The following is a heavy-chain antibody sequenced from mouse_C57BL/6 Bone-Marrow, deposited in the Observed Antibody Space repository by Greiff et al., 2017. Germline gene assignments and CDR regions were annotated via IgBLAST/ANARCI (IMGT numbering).Heavy chain of an antibody. CDR3: ARRGHTSAMDY. CDR1: GFTFSSYG. V-gene: IGHV5-6*01. D-gene: IGHD5-1-1*01. Sequence: EVQGVESGGDLVKPGGSLKLSCAASGFTFSSYGMSWVRQTPDKRLEWVATISSGGSYTYYPDSVKGRFTISRDNAKNTLYLQKSSQMCEDTAMYYCARRGHTSAMDYWGQGTSVTVSS. CDR2: ISSGGSYT. J-gene: IGHJ4*01.